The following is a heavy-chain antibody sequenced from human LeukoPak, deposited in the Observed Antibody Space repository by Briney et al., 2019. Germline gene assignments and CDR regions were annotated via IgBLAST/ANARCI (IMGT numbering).Heavy chain of an antibody. V-gene: IGHV3-43D*03. Sequence: PGGSLRLSCAASGFTFSNYAMSWVRQAPGKGLEWVSLISWDGGSTYYADSVKGRFTISRDNSKNSLYLQMNSLRAEDTALYYCAKEGPYGDYGREYYFDYWGQGTLVTVSS. CDR3: AKEGPYGDYGREYYFDY. D-gene: IGHD4-17*01. J-gene: IGHJ4*02. CDR1: GFTFSNYA. CDR2: ISWDGGST.